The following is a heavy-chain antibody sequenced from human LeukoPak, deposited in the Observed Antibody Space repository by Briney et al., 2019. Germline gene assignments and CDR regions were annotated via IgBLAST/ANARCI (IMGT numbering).Heavy chain of an antibody. D-gene: IGHD6-13*01. CDR3: ASALKRGSAGTLIDF. V-gene: IGHV1-69*04. J-gene: IGHJ4*02. Sequence: ASVKVSCKASGGTFSSYAISWVRQAPGQGLEWMGRIIPILGIANYAQKFQGRVTITADKSTSTAYMELSSLRSEDTAVYYCASALKRGSAGTLIDFWGQGTLVTVSS. CDR2: IIPILGIA. CDR1: GGTFSSYA.